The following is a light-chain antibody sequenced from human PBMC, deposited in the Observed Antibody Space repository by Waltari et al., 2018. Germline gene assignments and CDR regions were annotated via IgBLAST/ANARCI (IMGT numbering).Light chain of an antibody. Sequence: DIVMTQSPLSLSVTPGEPASISCRSRQSLLHSSGNTFLDWYLQKPGQSPQILIYLISNRGAGVPDRVSGSGSGTDFTLKISRVEAEDVGVYFCMQARQTPWTFGQGTKVEIK. CDR1: QSLLHSSGNTF. J-gene: IGKJ1*01. V-gene: IGKV2-28*01. CDR3: MQARQTPWT. CDR2: LIS.